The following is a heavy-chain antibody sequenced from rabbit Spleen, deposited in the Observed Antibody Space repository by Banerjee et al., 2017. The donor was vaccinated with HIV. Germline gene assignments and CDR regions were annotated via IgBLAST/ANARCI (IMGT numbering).Heavy chain of an antibody. J-gene: IGHJ4*01. V-gene: IGHV1S45*01. CDR1: RFSFSNYW. CDR3: ARNPGTSYSL. CDR2: IDAGSRT. Sequence: QEQLVESGGGLVQPEGSLTLTCTASRFSFSNYWMCWVRQAPGKGLEWIACIDAGSRTYYASWAKGRFTISKTSSTTVTLQMTSLTVADTATYFCARNPGTSYSLWGPGTLVTVS. D-gene: IGHD4-1*01.